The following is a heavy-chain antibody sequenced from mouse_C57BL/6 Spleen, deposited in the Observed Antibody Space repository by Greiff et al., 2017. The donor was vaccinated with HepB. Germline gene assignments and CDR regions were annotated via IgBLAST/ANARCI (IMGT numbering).Heavy chain of an antibody. CDR1: GFTFSDYY. V-gene: IGHV5-16*01. Sequence: EVMLVESEGGLVQPGSSMKLSCTASGFTFSDYYMAWVRQVPEKGLEWVANINYDGSSTYYLDSLKSRFIISRDNAKNILYLQMSSLKSEDTATYYCARGEYYGTWFAYWGQGTLVTVSA. J-gene: IGHJ3*01. CDR2: INYDGSST. D-gene: IGHD1-1*01. CDR3: ARGEYYGTWFAY.